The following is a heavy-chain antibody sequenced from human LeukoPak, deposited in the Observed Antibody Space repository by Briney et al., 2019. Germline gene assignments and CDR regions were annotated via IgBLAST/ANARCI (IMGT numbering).Heavy chain of an antibody. CDR3: ARGGLEFLEWLLSYMDV. V-gene: IGHV1-2*02. Sequence: GASVKVSCKASGYTFTGYYMHWVRQAPGQGLEWMGWINPNSGGTNYAQKFQGRVTMTRDTSISTAYMELSRLRSDDTAVYYCARGGLEFLEWLLSYMDVWGKGTTVTVSS. CDR2: INPNSGGT. CDR1: GYTFTGYY. D-gene: IGHD3-3*01. J-gene: IGHJ6*03.